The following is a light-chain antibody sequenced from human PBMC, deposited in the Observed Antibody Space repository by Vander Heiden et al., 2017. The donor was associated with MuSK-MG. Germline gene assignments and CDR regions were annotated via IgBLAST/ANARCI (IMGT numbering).Light chain of an antibody. CDR2: GAS. Sequence: EIVMTQSPATLSVSPGETATLSCRASQSVSSNLAWYQQKPGQAPRLLIYGASTRATGFPARFSGSGSGTDFTLTISSLQSEDSAVYYCQQDKNWPRTFGQGTRVDIK. J-gene: IGKJ1*01. CDR3: QQDKNWPRT. CDR1: QSVSSN. V-gene: IGKV3-15*01.